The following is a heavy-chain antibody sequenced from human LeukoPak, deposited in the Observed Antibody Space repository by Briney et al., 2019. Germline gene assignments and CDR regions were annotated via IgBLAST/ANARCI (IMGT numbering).Heavy chain of an antibody. V-gene: IGHV3-23*01. Sequence: GGSLRLSCAASGFTFSIYGLGWVRQAPGKGLEWVSSIGGSSGSTYYADSVKGRFTVSRDNSKNTLYLQMNYLRAEDTAVYYCAKDLLGDSFWGQGTLVTVSS. CDR3: AKDLLGDSF. CDR1: GFTFSIYG. D-gene: IGHD2-21*02. J-gene: IGHJ4*02. CDR2: IGGSSGST.